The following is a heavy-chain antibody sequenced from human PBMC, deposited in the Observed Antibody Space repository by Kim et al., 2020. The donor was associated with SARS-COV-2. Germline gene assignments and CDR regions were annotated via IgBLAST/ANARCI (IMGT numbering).Heavy chain of an antibody. Sequence: YNPSLKTRVTISVDTSKNQFSLKLSSVTAADTAVYYCARKYSLRGWFDPWGQGTLVTVSS. CDR3: ARKYSLRGWFDP. J-gene: IGHJ5*02. D-gene: IGHD2-21*01. V-gene: IGHV4-39*01.